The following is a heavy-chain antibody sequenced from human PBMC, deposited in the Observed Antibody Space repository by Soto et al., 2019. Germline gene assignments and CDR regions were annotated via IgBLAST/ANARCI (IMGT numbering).Heavy chain of an antibody. J-gene: IGHJ4*02. CDR3: ARGEYYGSGSYFDY. CDR1: GHSISSGYY. D-gene: IGHD3-10*01. CDR2: FYHSGST. Sequence: PSETLSLTCAVSGHSISSGYYWGWIRQPPGKGLEWIGSFYHSGSTYYNPSLKSRVTISVDTSKNQFSLELSSVTAADTAVYYCARGEYYGSGSYFDYWGQGTLVTVSS. V-gene: IGHV4-38-2*01.